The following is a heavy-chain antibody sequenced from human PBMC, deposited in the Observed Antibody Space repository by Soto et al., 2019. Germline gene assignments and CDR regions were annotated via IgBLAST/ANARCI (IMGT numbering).Heavy chain of an antibody. J-gene: IGHJ4*02. CDR2: ICPDDSDT. D-gene: IGHD6-25*01. Sequence: EVQLVQSGAEVKKPGEFLKISCNGSGYSFTNYWIGWVRQMPGKGLEWMGIICPDDSDTRYSPSFQGHVTLSADKSIDTAYLQWNSLESSATAMYYCARLGGTSGPLFYWGQGTLVSVSS. CDR3: ARLGGTSGPLFY. V-gene: IGHV5-51*01. CDR1: GYSFTNYW.